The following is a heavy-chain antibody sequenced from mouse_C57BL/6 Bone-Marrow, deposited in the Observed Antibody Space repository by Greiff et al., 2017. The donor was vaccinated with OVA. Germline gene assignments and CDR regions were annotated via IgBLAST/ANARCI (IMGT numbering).Heavy chain of an antibody. CDR2: IWWDDDK. CDR3: ARIEGYDYDVGAWFAY. V-gene: IGHV8-8*01. D-gene: IGHD2-4*01. Sequence: VKLQESGPGILQPSQTLSLTCSFSGFSLSTFGMGVGWIRPPSGKGLEWLAHIWWDDDKYYNPVLKSWPIISKDTSKNQIVLKIANVDTADTATFYFARIEGYDYDVGAWFAYWGQGTLVTVSA. CDR1: GFSLSTFGMG. J-gene: IGHJ3*01.